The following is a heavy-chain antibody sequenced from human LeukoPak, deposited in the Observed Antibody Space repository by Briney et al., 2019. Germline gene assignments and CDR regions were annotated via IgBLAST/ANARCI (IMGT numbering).Heavy chain of an antibody. CDR2: IYYSGST. CDR3: ARGRYCSSTSCLFDP. J-gene: IGHJ5*02. CDR1: GGSISTYY. Sequence: SETLSLTCTVSGGSISTYYWSWIRQPPGKGLEWIGYIYYSGSTNYNPSLKSRVTISVDTSKNQFSLKLSSVTAADTAVYYCARGRYCSSTSCLFDPWGQGTLVTVSS. D-gene: IGHD2-2*01. V-gene: IGHV4-59*01.